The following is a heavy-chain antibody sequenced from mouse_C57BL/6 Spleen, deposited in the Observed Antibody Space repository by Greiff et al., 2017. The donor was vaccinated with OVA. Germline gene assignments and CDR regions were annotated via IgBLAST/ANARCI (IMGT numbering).Heavy chain of an antibody. V-gene: IGHV1-69*01. J-gene: IGHJ2*01. CDR1: GYTFTSYW. Sequence: QVQLQQPGAELVMPGASVKLSCKASGYTFTSYWMHWVKQRPGQGLEWIGEIDPSDSYTNYNQKFKGKSTLTVDKSSSTAYMQLSSLTSEDSAVYYCARGGMITTGFDYWGQGTTLTVSS. CDR2: IDPSDSYT. D-gene: IGHD2-4*01. CDR3: ARGGMITTGFDY.